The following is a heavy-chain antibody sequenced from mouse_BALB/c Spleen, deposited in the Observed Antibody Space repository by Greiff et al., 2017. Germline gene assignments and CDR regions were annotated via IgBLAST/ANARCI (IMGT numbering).Heavy chain of an antibody. D-gene: IGHD2-10*01. J-gene: IGHJ4*01. CDR2: ISNGGGST. Sequence: EVQLVESGGGLVQPGGSLKLSCAASGFTFSSYTMSWVRQTPEKRLEWVAYISNGGGSTYYPDTVKGRFTISRDNAKNTLYLQMSSLKSEDTAMYYCARHYTAYYGNYYAMDYWGQGTSVTVSS. CDR3: ARHYTAYYGNYYAMDY. V-gene: IGHV5-12-2*01. CDR1: GFTFSSYT.